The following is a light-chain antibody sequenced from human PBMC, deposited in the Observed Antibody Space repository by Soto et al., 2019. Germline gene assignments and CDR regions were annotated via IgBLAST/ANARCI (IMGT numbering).Light chain of an antibody. Sequence: EIVLTQSPGTLSLSPGKRATLSCRASQSVSSSYLAWYQQKPGQAPRLLIYGASSRATGIPDRFSGSGSGTDFTLTISRLEPEDFAVYYCQQYGSSLYTFGQGTKLETK. CDR2: GAS. CDR1: QSVSSSY. CDR3: QQYGSSLYT. J-gene: IGKJ2*01. V-gene: IGKV3-20*01.